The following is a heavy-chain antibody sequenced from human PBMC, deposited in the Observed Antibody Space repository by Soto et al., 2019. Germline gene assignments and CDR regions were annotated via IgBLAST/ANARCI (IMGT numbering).Heavy chain of an antibody. Sequence: EVQLVESGGGLVQPGGSLRLSCVTSGFIFSDHYMDWVRQAPGKGLEWIARSRNKASSYTTVYAASVKGRFTISRDESKSSLYLQMNSLSTEDSAVYFYARGLNSFDIWGQGTTVTVSS. V-gene: IGHV3-72*01. J-gene: IGHJ3*02. CDR1: GFIFSDHY. CDR2: SRNKASSYTT. CDR3: ARGLNSFDI.